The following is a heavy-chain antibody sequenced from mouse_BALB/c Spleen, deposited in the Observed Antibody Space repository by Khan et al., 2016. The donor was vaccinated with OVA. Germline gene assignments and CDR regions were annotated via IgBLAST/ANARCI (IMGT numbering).Heavy chain of an antibody. CDR3: ARNGNYYYAMDY. Sequence: VQLKQSGAELVKPGASVKLSRTASGFNIKDTYMHWVKQRPEQGLEWIGRIDPANGNTKYDPKFQGKATITADTSSNTAYLQLSSLTSEDTAVYYCARNGNYYYAMDYWGQGTSVTVSS. CDR2: IDPANGNT. CDR1: GFNIKDTY. J-gene: IGHJ4*01. V-gene: IGHV14-3*02. D-gene: IGHD2-1*01.